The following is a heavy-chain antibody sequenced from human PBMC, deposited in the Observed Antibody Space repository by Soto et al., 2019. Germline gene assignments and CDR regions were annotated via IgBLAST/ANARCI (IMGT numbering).Heavy chain of an antibody. CDR2: IYNSGST. J-gene: IGHJ4*02. D-gene: IGHD6-13*01. CDR3: ARGSTGYSSSWYRY. V-gene: IGHV4-59*08. Sequence: QVQLQESGPGLVKPSETLSLTCTVSGGSISSYYWSWIRQPPGKGLEWIGYIYNSGSTNYNPSLKSRVTISVDTSKNQFSLKLSSVTAADTAVYSCARGSTGYSSSWYRYWGQGTLVTVSS. CDR1: GGSISSYY.